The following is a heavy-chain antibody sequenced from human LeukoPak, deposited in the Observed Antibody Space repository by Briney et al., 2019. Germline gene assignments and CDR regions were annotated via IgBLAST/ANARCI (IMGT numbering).Heavy chain of an antibody. J-gene: IGHJ4*02. Sequence: AGGSLRLSCAASGFTFSSYAISWVRQAPGKGLEWVSAISGSGGSTYYADSVKGRFTISRDNSKNTLYLQMNSLRAEDTAVYYCAKDPYSGSYFDYWGQGTLVTVSS. CDR1: GFTFSSYA. CDR2: ISGSGGST. V-gene: IGHV3-23*01. CDR3: AKDPYSGSYFDY. D-gene: IGHD1-26*01.